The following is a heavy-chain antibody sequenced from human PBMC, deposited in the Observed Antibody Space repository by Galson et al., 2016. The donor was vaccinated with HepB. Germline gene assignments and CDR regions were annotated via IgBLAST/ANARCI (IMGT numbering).Heavy chain of an antibody. J-gene: IGHJ4*02. CDR2: IIPIFGTA. Sequence: SCKASGGTFRRYAISWVRQAPGQGLEWMGGIIPIFGTANYAQKFQGRVTITADESTSTAYMELSSLRSEDTAVYYCASAPHYDFWSGGYYFDYWGQGTLVTVSS. D-gene: IGHD3-3*01. CDR1: GGTFRRYA. CDR3: ASAPHYDFWSGGYYFDY. V-gene: IGHV1-69*01.